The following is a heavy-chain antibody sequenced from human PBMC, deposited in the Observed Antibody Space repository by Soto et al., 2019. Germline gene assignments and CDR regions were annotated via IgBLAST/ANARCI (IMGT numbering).Heavy chain of an antibody. CDR2: ISGSGGST. CDR1: GFTFSSYA. J-gene: IGHJ5*02. D-gene: IGHD3-10*01. CDR3: AKDRITMVRGVIITDNWFDP. V-gene: IGHV3-23*01. Sequence: GGSLRLSCAASGFTFSSYAMSWVRQAPGKGLEWVSAISGSGGSTYYADSVKGRFTISRDNSKNTLYLQMNSLRAEDTAVYYCAKDRITMVRGVIITDNWFDPWGQGTLVTV.